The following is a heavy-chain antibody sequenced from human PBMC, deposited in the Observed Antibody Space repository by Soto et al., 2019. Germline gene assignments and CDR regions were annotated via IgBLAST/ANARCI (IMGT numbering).Heavy chain of an antibody. J-gene: IGHJ4*02. V-gene: IGHV4-34*01. D-gene: IGHD3-16*01. Sequence: QVQLQQWDTGLLKPSETLSLTCAVYGGSFSTYYWAWIRQPPGKGLEWIGETHHSGSTTYSPSLMSRVSISIDTSRNQFSLKLRAVTAADTGVYYCANRLGSFWGQGTLVTVSS. CDR1: GGSFSTYY. CDR2: THHSGST. CDR3: ANRLGSF.